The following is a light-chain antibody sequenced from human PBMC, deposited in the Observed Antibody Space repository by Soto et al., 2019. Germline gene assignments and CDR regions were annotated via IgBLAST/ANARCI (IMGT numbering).Light chain of an antibody. CDR1: QDIGIY. CDR2: AAS. V-gene: IGKV1-39*01. CDR3: QQSYSTPYT. Sequence: IQLTQSPSSLSASVGDRVTITCRASQDIGIYLAWYQQKPGKAPNLLIYAASSLQRGVPSRFSGSGSGTDFTLTIRSLQPEDFATYYCQQSYSTPYTFGQGTKLEIK. J-gene: IGKJ2*01.